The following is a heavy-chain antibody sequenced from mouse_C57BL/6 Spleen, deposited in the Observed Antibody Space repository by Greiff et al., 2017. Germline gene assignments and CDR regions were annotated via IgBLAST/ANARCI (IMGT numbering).Heavy chain of an antibody. CDR3: AKRRGDGGAMDY. CDR1: GFSLTSYG. CDR2: IWRGGST. Sequence: QVQLKESGPGLVQPSQSLSITCTVSGFSLTSYGVHWVRQSPGKGLEWLGVIWRGGSTDYNAAFMSRLSITKDNSKRQVLFKMNRLQDDDTAIYYCAKRRGDGGAMDYWGQGTSVTVSS. J-gene: IGHJ4*01. V-gene: IGHV2-5*01.